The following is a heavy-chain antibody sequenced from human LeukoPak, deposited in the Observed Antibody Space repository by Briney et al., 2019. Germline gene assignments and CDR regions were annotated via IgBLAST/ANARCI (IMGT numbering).Heavy chain of an antibody. CDR1: GYSXTNYG. CDR3: ARGPVGPTIPFDY. Sequence: ASVKVSCKASGYSXTNYGISWVRQAPGQGLEWMGWISTNNGNTNYAQKLRGRVTMTTDASTSTAYMELRSLRSDDTAVYYCARGPVGPTIPFDYWGQGTLVTVSS. D-gene: IGHD1-26*01. CDR2: ISTNNGNT. J-gene: IGHJ4*02. V-gene: IGHV1-18*01.